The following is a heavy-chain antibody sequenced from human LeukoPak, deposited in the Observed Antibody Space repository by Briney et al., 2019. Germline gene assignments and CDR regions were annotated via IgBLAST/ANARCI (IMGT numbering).Heavy chain of an antibody. CDR3: ARPRGSSGRGDFDY. D-gene: IGHD6-19*01. CDR2: INAYNGNT. J-gene: IGHJ4*02. CDR1: GGTFRTYG. V-gene: IGHV1-18*01. Sequence: ASVKVSCKASGGTFRTYGLSWVRQAPGQGLEWMGWINAYNGNTNYAQKLQGRVTMTTDTSTSTAYMELRSLRSDDTAVYYCARPRGSSGRGDFDYWGQGTLVTVSS.